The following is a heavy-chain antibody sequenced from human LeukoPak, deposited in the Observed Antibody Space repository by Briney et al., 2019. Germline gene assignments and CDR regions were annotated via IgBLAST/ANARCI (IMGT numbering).Heavy chain of an antibody. CDR3: ARGGSSPWANNWFDP. V-gene: IGHV4-61*09. Sequence: SQTLSPTCTVSGGSISSTGYYWTWIRQPAGEGLEWIGHIDNSGSTNCNPSLKSRVTISVDTSKNQFSLKLNSVTAADTAVYYCARGGSSPWANNWFDPWGQGTLVTVSS. D-gene: IGHD2-2*01. J-gene: IGHJ5*02. CDR2: IDNSGST. CDR1: GGSISSTGYY.